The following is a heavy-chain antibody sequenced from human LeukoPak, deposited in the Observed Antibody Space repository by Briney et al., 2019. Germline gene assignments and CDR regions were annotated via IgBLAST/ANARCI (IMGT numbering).Heavy chain of an antibody. CDR2: ISGSGST. CDR1: GFTFSTYA. J-gene: IGHJ4*02. V-gene: IGHV3-23*01. Sequence: GGSLRLSCAASGFTFSTYAMTWVRQAPGKGLQWVSSISGSGSTYYPDSMKGRFAISRDNSENTVYLQMNSLRAEDTAVYYCSRAPLQWEDGAFEYWGQGTLVTVSS. CDR3: SRAPLQWEDGAFEY. D-gene: IGHD3-10*01.